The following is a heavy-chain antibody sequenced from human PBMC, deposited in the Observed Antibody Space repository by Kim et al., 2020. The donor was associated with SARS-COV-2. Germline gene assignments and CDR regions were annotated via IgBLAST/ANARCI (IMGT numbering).Heavy chain of an antibody. Sequence: GGSLRLSCAASGFSLSDHYMDWVRQPPGKGLEWVGRMRNRAKGYSTEYAASVKGRFTVSRGASENSLYLQMNDLRIEDKAVYYCARASIVTSPHFDNWG. D-gene: IGHD2-15*01. CDR1: GFSLSDHY. V-gene: IGHV3-72*01. CDR2: MRNRAKGYST. CDR3: ARASIVTSPHFDN. J-gene: IGHJ4*01.